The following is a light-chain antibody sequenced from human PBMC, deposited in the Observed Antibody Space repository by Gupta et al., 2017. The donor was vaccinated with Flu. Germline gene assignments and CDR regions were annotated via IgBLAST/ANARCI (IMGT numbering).Light chain of an antibody. V-gene: IGLV6-57*03. J-gene: IGLJ2*01. CDR2: VDN. CDR3: VAANSITSDVV. CDR1: RDSFATSS. Sequence: ARDRDSFATSSVHWCQQHPGSAPRCVMYVDNERPSGFADRFSGSISRSFSTVSINIARANAEADDDYHCVAANSITSDVVFGGGTKLTVL.